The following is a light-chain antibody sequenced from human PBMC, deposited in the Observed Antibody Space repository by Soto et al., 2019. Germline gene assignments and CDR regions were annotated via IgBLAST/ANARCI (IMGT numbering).Light chain of an antibody. CDR1: QSVSSN. V-gene: IGKV3-15*01. J-gene: IGKJ4*01. Sequence: EIVMTQSPATLSVSPGERATLSCRASQSVSSNLAWYQQTPGQAPRLLIYGASTRANGIPGRFSGSGSGTEFTLTISSLQSEDFGVYYCQQYNNWPSATFGGGTKVDIK. CDR2: GAS. CDR3: QQYNNWPSAT.